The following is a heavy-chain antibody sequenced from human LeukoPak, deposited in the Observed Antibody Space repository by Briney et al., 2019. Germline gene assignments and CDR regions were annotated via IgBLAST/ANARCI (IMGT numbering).Heavy chain of an antibody. D-gene: IGHD2-8*01. J-gene: IGHJ4*02. Sequence: PSETLSLTCSVSGASISTTNYYWGRIRQPPGKGLEGIGSIYYTGSTYDSPSLKGRVTVSVDTSKNHFSLRLNSVTAADTAVYYCARHRGRNGGYSFDDWGQGTMVTVSS. CDR1: GASISTTNYY. V-gene: IGHV4-39*01. CDR3: ARHRGRNGGYSFDD. CDR2: IYYTGST.